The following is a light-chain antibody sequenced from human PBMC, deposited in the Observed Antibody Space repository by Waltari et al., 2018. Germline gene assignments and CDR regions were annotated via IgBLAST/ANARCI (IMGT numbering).Light chain of an antibody. Sequence: QSALTQPASVSGSPGQSITLSCLGTSSDVGAYTYVSWYQQPPGKAPKLITFDVTKRPSGVSDRFSGSKSGNRASLTVSGLQTEDEAHYYCSSYTTTNTVVFGGGTKVTVL. CDR1: SSDVGAYTY. CDR3: SSYTTTNTVV. V-gene: IGLV2-14*03. J-gene: IGLJ2*01. CDR2: DVT.